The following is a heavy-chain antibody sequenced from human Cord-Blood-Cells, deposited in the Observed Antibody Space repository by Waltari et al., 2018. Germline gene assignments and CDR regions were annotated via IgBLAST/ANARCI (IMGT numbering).Heavy chain of an antibody. CDR3: ARRKRSFDY. CDR1: GGPISSFY. J-gene: IGHJ4*02. CDR2: IYYSGST. Sequence: QVQLQESGPGLVKPSATLSLTCTVSGGPISSFYWSWIRQPPGKGLEWIGYIYYSGSTNYNPSLKSRVTISVDTSKNQFSLKLSSVTAADTAVYYCARRKRSFDYWGQGTLVTVSS. V-gene: IGHV4-59*08. D-gene: IGHD4-17*01.